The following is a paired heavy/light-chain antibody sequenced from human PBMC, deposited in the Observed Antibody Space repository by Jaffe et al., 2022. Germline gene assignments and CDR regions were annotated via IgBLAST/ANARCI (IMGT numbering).Light chain of an antibody. Sequence: SYELTQPPSVSVSPGQTARITCSGDALPKQYAYWYQQKPGQAPVLVIYKDSERPSGIPERFSGSSSGTTVTLTISGVQAEDEADYYCQSADSSGTVFGGGTKLTVL. CDR2: KDS. CDR3: QSADSSGTV. CDR1: ALPKQY. J-gene: IGLJ3*02. V-gene: IGLV3-25*03.
Heavy chain of an antibody. CDR3: ARIVPGDVLRFLEWLYHNWYFDL. V-gene: IGHV2-26*01. D-gene: IGHD3-3*01. CDR2: IFSNDEK. Sequence: QVTLKESGPVLVKPTETLTLTCTVSGFSLSNARMGVSWIRQPPGKALEWLAHIFSNDEKSYSTSLKSRLTISKDTSKSQVVLTMTNMDPVDTATYYCARIVPGDVLRFLEWLYHNWYFDLWGRGTLVTVSS. J-gene: IGHJ2*01. CDR1: GFSLSNARMG.